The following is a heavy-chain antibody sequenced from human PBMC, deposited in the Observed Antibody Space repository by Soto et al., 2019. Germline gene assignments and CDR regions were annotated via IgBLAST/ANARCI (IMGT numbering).Heavy chain of an antibody. CDR1: GFTFSRYA. V-gene: IGHV3-48*03. CDR2: ISTSGSTI. CDR3: ARELAAAGSFDY. D-gene: IGHD6-13*01. Sequence: EVQLVESGGDLVQPGGSLRLSCAASGFTFSRYAMNWVRQAPGKGLEWISYISTSGSTIYYADSVKGRFTISRDNAKNSLYLQLNSLRAEDTAVYYCARELAAAGSFDYLGQGTLVTVSS. J-gene: IGHJ4*02.